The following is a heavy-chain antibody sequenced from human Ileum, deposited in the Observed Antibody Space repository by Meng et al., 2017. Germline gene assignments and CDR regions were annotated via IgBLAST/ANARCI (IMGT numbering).Heavy chain of an antibody. D-gene: IGHD3-3*01. CDR1: GFTFDDYD. Sequence: GGSLRLSCAASGFTFDDYDMHWVRQAPGKGLEWVSGISWNSGSKGYADSVKGRFTISRDKAKNSLYLQMNSLRVEDTALYYCAKEVLGSGYSYYGLDVWGQGTTVTGSS. CDR2: ISWNSGSK. CDR3: AKEVLGSGYSYYGLDV. V-gene: IGHV3-9*01. J-gene: IGHJ6*02.